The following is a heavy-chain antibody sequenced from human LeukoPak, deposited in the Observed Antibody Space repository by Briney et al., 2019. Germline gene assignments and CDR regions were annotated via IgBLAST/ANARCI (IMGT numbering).Heavy chain of an antibody. V-gene: IGHV3-21*01. Sequence: GGSLRLSCAASGFTFSSYSMNWVRQAPGKGLEWVSSISSSSSYIYYADSVKGRFTISRDNAKNSLYLQMNSPRAEDTAVYYCARVGAKKGFDYWGQGTLVTVSS. CDR2: ISSSSSYI. CDR3: ARVGAKKGFDY. D-gene: IGHD1-26*01. J-gene: IGHJ4*02. CDR1: GFTFSSYS.